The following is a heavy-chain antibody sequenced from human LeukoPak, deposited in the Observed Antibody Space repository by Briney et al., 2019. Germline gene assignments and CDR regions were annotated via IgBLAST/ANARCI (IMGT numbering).Heavy chain of an antibody. CDR2: IYYSGST. Sequence: SETLSLTCTVSGGSIRSYYWSWIRQPPGKGLEWIGFIYYSGSTNYSPSLKSRVTISVDTSKNQFSLKLSSVTAADTAVYYCARGATAHYFDYWGQGTLVTVSS. J-gene: IGHJ4*02. CDR1: GGSIRSYY. CDR3: ARGATAHYFDY. V-gene: IGHV4-59*01.